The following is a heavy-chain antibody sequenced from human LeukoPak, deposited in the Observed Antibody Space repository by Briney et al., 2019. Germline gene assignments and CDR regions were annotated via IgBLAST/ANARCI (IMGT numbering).Heavy chain of an antibody. CDR3: ARGDSSSWYSNRFDL. D-gene: IGHD6-13*01. CDR2: IYTSGGT. CDR1: GDSISSGSYY. J-gene: IGHJ5*02. V-gene: IGHV4-61*02. Sequence: PSETLSLTCTVSGDSISSGSYYWNWIRQPAGKGLEWIGRIYTSGGTNYSPSLKSRVTISLDMSKNQFSLELSSVTAADTAVYYCARGDSSSWYSNRFDLWGQGTLVTVSS.